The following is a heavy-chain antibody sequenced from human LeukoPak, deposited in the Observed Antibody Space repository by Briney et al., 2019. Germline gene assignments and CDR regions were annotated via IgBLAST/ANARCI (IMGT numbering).Heavy chain of an antibody. J-gene: IGHJ5*02. V-gene: IGHV6-1*01. CDR1: GDSFSSNSVT. CDR2: TYYRSTWYN. CDR3: ARRLTQYDCFDP. Sequence: SQTLSLTCTISGDSFSSNSVTWNWIRQSPSRGLEWLGRTYYRSTWYNDYAVSVRGRVTVNPDTSKNQFSLHLNSVTPEDTAVYYCARRLTQYDCFDPWGQGILVTVSS. D-gene: IGHD2-2*01.